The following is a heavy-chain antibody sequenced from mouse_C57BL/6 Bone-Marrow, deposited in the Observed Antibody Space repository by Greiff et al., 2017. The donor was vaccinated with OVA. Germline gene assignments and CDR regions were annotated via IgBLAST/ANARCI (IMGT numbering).Heavy chain of an antibody. CDR3: ARHGLDY. CDR2: ISSGGSYT. V-gene: IGHV5-6*01. Sequence: EVKLVESGGDLVKPGGSLKLSCAASGFTFSSYGMSWVRQTPDKRLEWVATISSGGSYTYYPDNVKGRFTIYRDNAKNTLYLQMSSLKSEDTAMYYCARHGLDYWGQGTTLTVSS. CDR1: GFTFSSYG. J-gene: IGHJ2*01.